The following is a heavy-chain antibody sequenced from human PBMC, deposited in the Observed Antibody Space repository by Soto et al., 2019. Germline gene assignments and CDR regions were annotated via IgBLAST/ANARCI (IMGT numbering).Heavy chain of an antibody. CDR2: TYYRSKWST. D-gene: IGHD1-26*01. J-gene: IGHJ4*02. Sequence: SQTLSLTCPISGDSVSSKSAAWNWIRQSPSRGLEWLGRTYYRSKWSTDYAVSMKGRITVNPDTSKNQFSLQLKSVTPEDTAVYYCARALAGSYDYWGQGILVTVSS. CDR1: GDSVSSKSAA. V-gene: IGHV6-1*01. CDR3: ARALAGSYDY.